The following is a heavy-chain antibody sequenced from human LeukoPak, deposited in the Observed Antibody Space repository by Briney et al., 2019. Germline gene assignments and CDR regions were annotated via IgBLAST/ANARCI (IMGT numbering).Heavy chain of an antibody. CDR3: ARRGYCSSTSCYEYWFDP. Sequence: SETLSLTCTVSGGPISSSSYYWGWIRQPPGKGLEWIGIIYYSGSTYYNPSLKSRLTISVDTSKNQFSLKLSSVTASDTAMYYCARRGYCSSTSCYEYWFDPWGQGTLVTVSS. CDR1: GGPISSSSYY. D-gene: IGHD2-2*01. J-gene: IGHJ5*02. CDR2: IYYSGST. V-gene: IGHV4-39*01.